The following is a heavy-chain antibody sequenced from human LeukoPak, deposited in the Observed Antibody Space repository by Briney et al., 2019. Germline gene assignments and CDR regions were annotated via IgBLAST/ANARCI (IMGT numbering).Heavy chain of an antibody. CDR2: IYYSGST. CDR1: GGSITTYY. D-gene: IGHD3-22*01. V-gene: IGHV4-59*12. J-gene: IGHJ4*02. CDR3: ARARGYDSSDKRYYFDY. Sequence: SETLSLTCTVSGGSITTYYWNWIRQPPGKGLEWIGYIYYSGSTIYNPSLKSRVTISIDTSKNQFSLRLSSVTAADTAVYYCARARGYDSSDKRYYFDYWGQGTLVTVSS.